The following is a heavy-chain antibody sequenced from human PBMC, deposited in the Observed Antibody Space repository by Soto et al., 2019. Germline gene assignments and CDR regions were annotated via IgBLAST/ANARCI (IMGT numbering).Heavy chain of an antibody. CDR3: AKGGGYFDWLSSY. D-gene: IGHD3-9*01. CDR1: GFTFSSYA. J-gene: IGHJ4*02. Sequence: EVQLLESGGGLVQPGGSLRLSCAASGFTFSSYAMSWVRQAPGKGLEWVSAISGSGGSTYYADSVKGRFTISRDNSTNTLYLQMNSLRAEDTAVYYCAKGGGYFDWLSSYWCQGTLVTVSS. CDR2: ISGSGGST. V-gene: IGHV3-23*01.